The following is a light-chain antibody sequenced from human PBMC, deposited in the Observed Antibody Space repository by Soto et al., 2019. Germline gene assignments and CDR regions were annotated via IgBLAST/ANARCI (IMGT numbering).Light chain of an antibody. CDR1: QSVTSSY. CDR2: GAS. J-gene: IGKJ4*01. CDR3: QQYGSSPLT. Sequence: LSLSPGERATLSCRASQSVTSSYLAWYQQKPGQAPRLLIYGASSRATGVPDRFSGSGSGTDFTLTISRLEPGDFAVYYCQQYGSSPLTFGGGTKVEIK. V-gene: IGKV3-20*01.